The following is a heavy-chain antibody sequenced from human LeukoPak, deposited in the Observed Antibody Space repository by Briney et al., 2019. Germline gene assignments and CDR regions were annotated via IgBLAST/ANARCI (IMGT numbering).Heavy chain of an antibody. V-gene: IGHV3-23*01. CDR3: AKDWSPRWLVLRDDSEYFHH. CDR2: VSGSGHTT. CDR1: GFTFSSYA. Sequence: GGSLRLSCAASGFTFSSYALSWVRQAPGEGMEWVSTVSGSGHTTYYADSVKGRFTISRGNSKSTVYLQMSSLRVEDTAVYTCAKDWSPRWLVLRDDSEYFHHWGQGTLVTVSS. J-gene: IGHJ1*01. D-gene: IGHD6-19*01.